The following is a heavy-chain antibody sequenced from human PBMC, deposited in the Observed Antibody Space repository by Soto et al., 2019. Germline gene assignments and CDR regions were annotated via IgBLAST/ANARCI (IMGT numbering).Heavy chain of an antibody. CDR2: IWYDGSNK. CDR1: GFTFSSYG. Sequence: PGGSLRLSCAASGFTFSSYGMHWVRQAPGKGLEWVAVIWYDGSNKYYADSVKGRFTISRDNSKNTLYLQMNSLRAEDTAVYYSARDGTSSYDFWSGRESPSHFDYWGKGILVTAS. J-gene: IGHJ4*02. V-gene: IGHV3-33*01. CDR3: ARDGTSSYDFWSGRESPSHFDY. D-gene: IGHD3-3*01.